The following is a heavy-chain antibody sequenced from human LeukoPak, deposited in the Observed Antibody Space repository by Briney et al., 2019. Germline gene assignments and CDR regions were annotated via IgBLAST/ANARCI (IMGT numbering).Heavy chain of an antibody. J-gene: IGHJ5*02. Sequence: SETLSLTCTVSGGSISSYYWSWIRQPPGKGLEWIGYIYYSGSTYYNPSLKSRVTISVDTSKNQISLNLRSVTAADTAVYYCARVPGPNWFDPWGQGTLVTVSS. V-gene: IGHV4-59*08. CDR1: GGSISSYY. CDR2: IYYSGST. CDR3: ARVPGPNWFDP.